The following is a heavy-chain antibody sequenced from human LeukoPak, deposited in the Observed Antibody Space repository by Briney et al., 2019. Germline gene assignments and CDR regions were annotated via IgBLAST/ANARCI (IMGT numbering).Heavy chain of an antibody. J-gene: IGHJ4*02. CDR3: ARGSRELYYFDY. Sequence: SETLSLTCTFSDGDIYTSPYYWGWIRQPPGKGLEWIGSVYYSGSTKYNPSLKSRVTISVDASKTQFSLKLNSVTAADTAVYYCARGSRELYYFDYWGQGTLVTVSS. CDR1: DGDIYTSPYY. D-gene: IGHD1-7*01. CDR2: VYYSGST. V-gene: IGHV4-39*07.